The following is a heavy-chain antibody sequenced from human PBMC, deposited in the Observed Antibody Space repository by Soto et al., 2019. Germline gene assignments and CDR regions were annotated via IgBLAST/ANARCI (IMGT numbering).Heavy chain of an antibody. CDR3: ATPPTTTWSPLGS. CDR1: GFTFSAYA. Sequence: GGSLRLSCAASGFTFSAYAMSWVRQTPGKGLEWVSLIRGGDGRTFYGDSVKGWFFVSSANSNNTLHLQMNSLTAEDTAVYYCATPPTTTWSPLGSWGQGTLVTVSS. V-gene: IGHV3-23*01. D-gene: IGHD2-15*01. J-gene: IGHJ4*02. CDR2: IRGGDGRT.